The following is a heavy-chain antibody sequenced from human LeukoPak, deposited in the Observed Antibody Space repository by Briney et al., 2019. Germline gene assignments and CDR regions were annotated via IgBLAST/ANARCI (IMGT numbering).Heavy chain of an antibody. CDR2: IWYDGSNK. CDR1: GFTFSSYG. D-gene: IGHD2-2*01. V-gene: IGHV3-33*01. Sequence: GGSLRLSCAASGFTFSSYGMHWVRQAPGKGLEWVAVIWYDGSNKYYADSVKGRFTISRDNSKNTLYLQTNSLRAEDTAVYYCARGAFSSTSCGGSRHFDYWGQGTLVTVSS. J-gene: IGHJ4*02. CDR3: ARGAFSSTSCGGSRHFDY.